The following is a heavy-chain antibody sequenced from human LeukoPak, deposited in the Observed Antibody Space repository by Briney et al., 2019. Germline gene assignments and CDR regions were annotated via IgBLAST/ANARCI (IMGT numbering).Heavy chain of an antibody. Sequence: SVKVSCKASGGTFSSYAISWVQQAPGQGLEWMGRIIPILGIANYAQKFQGRVTITADKSTSTAYMELSSLRSEDTAVYYCARGLPSGSYYFDYWGQGTLVTVSS. J-gene: IGHJ4*02. CDR1: GGTFSSYA. V-gene: IGHV1-69*04. CDR3: ARGLPSGSYYFDY. D-gene: IGHD1-26*01. CDR2: IIPILGIA.